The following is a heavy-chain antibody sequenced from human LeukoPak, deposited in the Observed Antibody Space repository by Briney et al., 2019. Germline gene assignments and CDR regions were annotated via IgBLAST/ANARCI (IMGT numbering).Heavy chain of an antibody. V-gene: IGHV3-23*01. CDR3: AKDHTYYDFWSGYSAFYYFGY. J-gene: IGHJ4*02. CDR1: GFTFSSYA. Sequence: PGGSLRLSCAASGFTFSSYAMSWVRQAPGKGLEWVSAISGSGGSTYYADSVKGRFTISRDNSKNTLYLQMNSLRAEDAAVYYCAKDHTYYDFWSGYSAFYYFGYWGQGTLVTVSS. CDR2: ISGSGGST. D-gene: IGHD3-3*01.